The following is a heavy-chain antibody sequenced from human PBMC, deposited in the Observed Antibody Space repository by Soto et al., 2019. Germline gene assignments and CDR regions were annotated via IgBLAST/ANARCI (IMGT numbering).Heavy chain of an antibody. CDR1: GGSFSGYY. D-gene: IGHD2-2*01. CDR2: INHSGST. V-gene: IGHV4-34*01. Sequence: QVQLQQWGAGLLKPSETLSLTCAVYGGSFSGYYWSWIRQPPGKGLGWIGEINHSGSTNYNPSLKSRVTISVDTSKNQFSLKLSSVTAADTAVYYCARARCPVRYCSSTSYWTAAMGGVYFDYWGQGTLVTVSS. J-gene: IGHJ4*02. CDR3: ARARCPVRYCSSTSYWTAAMGGVYFDY.